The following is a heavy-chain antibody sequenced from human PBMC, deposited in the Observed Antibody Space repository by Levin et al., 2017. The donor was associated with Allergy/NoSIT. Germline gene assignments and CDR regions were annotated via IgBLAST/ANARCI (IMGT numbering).Heavy chain of an antibody. V-gene: IGHV3-7*01. CDR2: INQDGSEK. J-gene: IGHJ4*02. Sequence: LSLTCAASGFTFRNSWMSWVRQAPGKGLEWVANINQDGSEKNYVDSVKGRFTISRDNAKNSLYLQMNSLRAEDTAVYYCARGDCSGGSCSSVPYYWGQGTLVTVSS. CDR3: ARGDCSGGSCSSVPYY. CDR1: GFTFRNSW. D-gene: IGHD2-15*01.